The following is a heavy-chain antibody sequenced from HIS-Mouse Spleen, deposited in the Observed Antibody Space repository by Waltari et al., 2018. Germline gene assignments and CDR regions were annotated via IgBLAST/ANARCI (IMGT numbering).Heavy chain of an antibody. J-gene: IGHJ4*02. CDR1: GFTVSSNY. CDR3: ARHYYYGSGSYYFDY. CDR2: IYRGGST. Sequence: VQLVETGGGLIQPGGSLRLSCAASGFTVSSNYMSWVRQAPGKGRAGVLVIYRGGSTHYADAVKGRCTISRDNSKNTLYLQMNSLRAEDTAVYYCARHYYYGSGSYYFDYWGQGTLVTVSS. V-gene: IGHV3-53*02. D-gene: IGHD3-10*01.